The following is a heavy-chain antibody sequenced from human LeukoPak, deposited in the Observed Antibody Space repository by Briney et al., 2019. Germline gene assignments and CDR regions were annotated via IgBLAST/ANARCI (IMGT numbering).Heavy chain of an antibody. D-gene: IGHD6-13*01. CDR2: INHRGSA. V-gene: IGHV4-34*01. CDR3: ARGCVAATGLDCAEFDH. J-gene: IGHJ4*02. CDR1: GGPLSGYY. Sequence: SETLSLTCAVSGGPLSGYYWTWIRQSPERGLEWIGEINHRGSANYNASIRSRVTISVDTSRNQFSLTMSSVTVADTAVYYCARGCVAATGLDCAEFDHWGQGALVTVSS.